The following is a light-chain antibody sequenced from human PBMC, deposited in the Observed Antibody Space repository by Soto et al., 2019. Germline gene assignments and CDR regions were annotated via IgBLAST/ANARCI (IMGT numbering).Light chain of an antibody. CDR1: QSLLHSNGYTY. CDR3: MHAVQVPRT. Sequence: DIVMTQSPLSLPVTPGEPASISCRSSQSLLHSNGYTYLDWYLQKPGQSPQLLISLGSNRASGVPDRFIGSGSGTDFTLKISRVETEDVGVYYCMHAVQVPRTFGQGTRLEIK. J-gene: IGKJ5*01. CDR2: LGS. V-gene: IGKV2-28*01.